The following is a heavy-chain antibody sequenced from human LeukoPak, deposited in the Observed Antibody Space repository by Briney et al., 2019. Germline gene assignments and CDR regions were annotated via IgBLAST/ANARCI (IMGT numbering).Heavy chain of an antibody. CDR1: GFTFTDHY. J-gene: IGHJ4*02. CDR2: TDNSGSAI. D-gene: IGHD3-22*01. Sequence: PGGSLRLSCAASGFTFTDHYMTWIRQAPGKGLEWVSYTDNSGSAIYYVDSVKGRFTISRDNAKKSLFLQMNSLRAEDTAVYYCASFSYYDSSGFDYWGQGTLVTVSS. V-gene: IGHV3-11*04. CDR3: ASFSYYDSSGFDY.